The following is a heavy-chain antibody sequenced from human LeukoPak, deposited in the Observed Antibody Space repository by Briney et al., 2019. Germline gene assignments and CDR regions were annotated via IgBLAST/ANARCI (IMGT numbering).Heavy chain of an antibody. CDR2: IYYGGST. V-gene: IGHV4-59*01. CDR1: GGPISGSY. Sequence: SETLSLTCTVSGGPISGSYWSWLRQPPGKGLEWIGYIYYGGSTNYNASLKNRVTISVGASKNQVSLQLNSLTAADTALYYCAATGPYYFHYWGQGTLVTVSS. CDR3: AATGPYYFHY. J-gene: IGHJ4*02. D-gene: IGHD3-9*01.